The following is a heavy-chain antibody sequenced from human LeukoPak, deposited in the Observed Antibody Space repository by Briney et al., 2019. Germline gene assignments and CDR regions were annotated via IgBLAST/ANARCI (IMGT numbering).Heavy chain of an antibody. D-gene: IGHD3-22*01. V-gene: IGHV3-53*01. Sequence: GGSLRLSCAASGFTFSSYGMHWVRQAPGKGLEWVSIIYAGGSTYYADSVKGRFTISRDNSKNTLYLQMNSLRAEDTAVYYCARLDYYDSSGYYQYYFDYWGQGTLVTVSS. CDR1: GFTFSSYG. J-gene: IGHJ4*02. CDR3: ARLDYYDSSGYYQYYFDY. CDR2: IYAGGST.